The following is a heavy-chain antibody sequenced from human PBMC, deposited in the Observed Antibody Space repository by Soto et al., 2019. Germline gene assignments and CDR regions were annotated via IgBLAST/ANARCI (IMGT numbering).Heavy chain of an antibody. CDR2: ISSSGST. CDR1: GFTFSSQT. V-gene: IGHV3-23*01. Sequence: EVQLLEPGGGLVQPGGSLRLSCAASGFTFSSQTMSWVRQAPGKGLEWVSVISSSGSTSYTDSVEGRFTISKDSSKNTLYLQLNSLRVEDTAVYYCAKGARDVDSWGQGTLVTVSS. CDR3: AKGARDVDS. D-gene: IGHD5-12*01. J-gene: IGHJ4*02.